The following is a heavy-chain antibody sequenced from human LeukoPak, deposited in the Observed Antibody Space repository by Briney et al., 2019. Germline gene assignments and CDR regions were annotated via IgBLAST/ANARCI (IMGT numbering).Heavy chain of an antibody. CDR2: INHSGST. J-gene: IGHJ3*02. Sequence: SETLSLTCAVYGGSFSGYYWSWIRQPPGKGLEWIGEINHSGSTNYNPSLKSRVTISVNTSKKQFTLKLTSVTAADTAVYYCARTPPFWAVIRGVIPAFDIWGQGTMVIVSS. D-gene: IGHD3-10*01. CDR3: ARTPPFWAVIRGVIPAFDI. CDR1: GGSFSGYY. V-gene: IGHV4-34*01.